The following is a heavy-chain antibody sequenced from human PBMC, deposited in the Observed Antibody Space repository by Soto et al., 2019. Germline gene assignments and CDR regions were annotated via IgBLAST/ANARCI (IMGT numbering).Heavy chain of an antibody. CDR2: ISWNSGSI. CDR1: GLNFDDYA. V-gene: IGHV3-9*01. D-gene: IGHD6-19*01. CDR3: AKVGPGVWYSSDALEI. Sequence: VQLVEAGGGLVQPGRSLRLSCAASGLNFDDYAMHWVRQAPGKGLEWVSGISWNSGSIGYADSVQGRFTIAIDNDKNSLYLQMNSLRAEDTALYYCAKVGPGVWYSSDALEIWGQGTMVTGS. J-gene: IGHJ3*02.